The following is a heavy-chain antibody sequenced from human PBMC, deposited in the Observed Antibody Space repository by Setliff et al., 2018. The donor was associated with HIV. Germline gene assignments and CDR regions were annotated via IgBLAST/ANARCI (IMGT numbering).Heavy chain of an antibody. CDR1: GDSFSSGTYY. J-gene: IGHJ3*02. Sequence: TSETLSLTCSVSGDSFSSGTYYWGWIRQPPGKGLEWIGSVYYSGSIDYNPSLKSRLLISIDSSKKQFSLRLSSVTAADTAMYYCARAPTHYFGNNKSSWPDAFDIWGLGTMVTVSS. D-gene: IGHD3-10*01. CDR2: VYYSGSI. V-gene: IGHV4-39*07. CDR3: ARAPTHYFGNNKSSWPDAFDI.